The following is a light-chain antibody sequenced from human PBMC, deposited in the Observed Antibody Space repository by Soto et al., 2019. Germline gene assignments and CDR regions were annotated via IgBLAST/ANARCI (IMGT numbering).Light chain of an antibody. CDR3: QQYGSSPRT. J-gene: IGKJ1*01. CDR2: GAS. CDR1: QSVTSSY. Sequence: EIVLTQSPGTLSLSPGERATLSCRASQSVTSSYLAWYQQKPGQAPRLLIYGASSRATGIPDRFSGRGSRTDFTLTISRLEPEDFAVYYCQQYGSSPRTFGQGTKVEIK. V-gene: IGKV3-20*01.